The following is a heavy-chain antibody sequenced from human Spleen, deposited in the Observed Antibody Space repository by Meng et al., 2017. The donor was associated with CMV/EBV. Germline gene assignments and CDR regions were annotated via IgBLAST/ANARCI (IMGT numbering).Heavy chain of an antibody. J-gene: IGHJ6*02. D-gene: IGHD6-19*01. V-gene: IGHV1-2*02. CDR2: INPNSGGT. Sequence: ASVKVSCKASGYTFTGYYMHWVRQAPGQGLEWMGWINPNSGGTNYAQKFQGRVTMTRDTSISTAYMELSRLRSDDTAVYYCARGQQWLVLGTPLYYYYGMDVWGQGTTVTVSS. CDR3: ARGQQWLVLGTPLYYYYGMDV. CDR1: GYTFTGYY.